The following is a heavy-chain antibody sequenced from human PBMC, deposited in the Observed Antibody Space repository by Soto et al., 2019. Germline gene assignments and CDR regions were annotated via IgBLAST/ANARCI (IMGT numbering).Heavy chain of an antibody. J-gene: IGHJ1*01. CDR3: AKSKYCSGGSCYLEYFQH. CDR2: ISGSGGST. CDR1: GFTFSSYA. D-gene: IGHD2-15*01. Sequence: EVQLLESGGGLVQPGGSLRLSCAASGFTFSSYAMSWVRQAPGKGLEWVSAISGSGGSTYYADSVKGRFTISRDNSKNTLYLQMNSLRAEDTAVYYCAKSKYCSGGSCYLEYFQHWGQGTLVTVSS. V-gene: IGHV3-23*01.